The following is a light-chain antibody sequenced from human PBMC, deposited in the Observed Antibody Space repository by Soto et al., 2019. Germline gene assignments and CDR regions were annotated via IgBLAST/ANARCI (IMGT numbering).Light chain of an antibody. CDR3: QQLNSYPIT. CDR2: AAS. V-gene: IGKV1-9*01. Sequence: DIELTQSPSFLSASVGDRATLPCRASQGVSSYLAWYQQKPGKAPKILIYAASTLQSGVPSRFRGSGSGTEFTLTISRLQPEDFETYYCQQLNSYPITFGQGTRLEIK. CDR1: QGVSSY. J-gene: IGKJ5*01.